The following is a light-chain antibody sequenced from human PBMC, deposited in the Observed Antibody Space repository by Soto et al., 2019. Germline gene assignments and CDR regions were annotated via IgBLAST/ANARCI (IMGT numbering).Light chain of an antibody. CDR2: EGN. Sequence: QSVLTQPASVSGSPGQSITISCTGTSSDVGSYNLVSWYQQHPGKVPKLLIFEGNKRPSGVSNRFSASKSGSTASLTISGLQAEDEADYYCCSYAYTSTWVFGGGTQLTVL. J-gene: IGLJ3*02. V-gene: IGLV2-23*01. CDR3: CSYAYTSTWV. CDR1: SSDVGSYNL.